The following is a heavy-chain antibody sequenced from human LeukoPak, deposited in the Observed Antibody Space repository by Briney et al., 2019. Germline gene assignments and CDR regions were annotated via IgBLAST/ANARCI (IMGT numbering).Heavy chain of an antibody. V-gene: IGHV4-39*01. CDR3: ARHPRPPQYSSSWSNWFDP. D-gene: IGHD6-13*01. Sequence: KPSETLSLTCTVSGGSISSSSYYWGWIRQPPGKGLDWIGSIYYSGSTYYNPSLKSRVTISVDTSKNQFSLKLSSVTAADTAVYYCARHPRPPQYSSSWSNWFDPWGQGTLVTVSS. J-gene: IGHJ5*02. CDR2: IYYSGST. CDR1: GGSISSSSYY.